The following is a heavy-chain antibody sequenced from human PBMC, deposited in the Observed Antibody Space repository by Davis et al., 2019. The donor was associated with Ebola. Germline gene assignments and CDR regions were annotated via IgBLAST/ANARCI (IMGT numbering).Heavy chain of an antibody. CDR3: ARETVVVVAAINYFYYYGMDV. CDR2: IKQDGSEK. Sequence: GGSLRLSCAASGFTFSNAWMSWVRQAPGKGLEWVANIKQDGSEKYYVDSVKGRFTISRDNAKNSLYLQMNSLRAEDTAVYYCARETVVVVAAINYFYYYGMDVWGQGTTVTVSS. J-gene: IGHJ6*02. D-gene: IGHD2-15*01. V-gene: IGHV3-7*01. CDR1: GFTFSNAW.